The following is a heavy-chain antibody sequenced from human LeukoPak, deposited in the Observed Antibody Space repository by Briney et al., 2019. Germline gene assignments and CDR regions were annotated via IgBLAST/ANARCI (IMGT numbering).Heavy chain of an antibody. Sequence: ASVKVSCKXSGYTFTGYYLHWVRQAPGQGLEWMGWINPNSGGTNYSQKFQGRVTMTRDTSISTAYMELSRLRSDDTAVYYCARGGPEGSGYSYGSHDYWGQGTLVTVSS. CDR3: ARGGPEGSGYSYGSHDY. D-gene: IGHD5-18*01. CDR1: GYTFTGYY. J-gene: IGHJ4*02. CDR2: INPNSGGT. V-gene: IGHV1-2*02.